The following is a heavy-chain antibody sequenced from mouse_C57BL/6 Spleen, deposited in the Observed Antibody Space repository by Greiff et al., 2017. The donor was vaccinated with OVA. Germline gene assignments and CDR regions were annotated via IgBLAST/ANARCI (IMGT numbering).Heavy chain of an antibody. V-gene: IGHV1-18*01. CDR1: GYTFTDYN. CDR2: INPNNGGT. CDR3: ARRRNPYAMDY. Sequence: VQLQQSGSELVKPGASVKIPCKASGYTFTDYNMDWVKQSHGKSLEWIGDINPNNGGTIYNQKFKGKATLTVDKSSSTAYMELRSLTSEDTAVYYCARRRNPYAMDYWGQGTSVTVSS. J-gene: IGHJ4*01.